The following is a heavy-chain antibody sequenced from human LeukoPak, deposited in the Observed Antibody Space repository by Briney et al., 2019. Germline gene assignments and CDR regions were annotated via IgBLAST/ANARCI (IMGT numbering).Heavy chain of an antibody. CDR3: TTDHPAQHTSVSYTSGYFNDAFDI. CDR1: GFTFSSAW. J-gene: IGHJ3*02. Sequence: PGGSLRLSCAASGFTFSSAWMSWVRQAPGKGLEWVGRIKSKTDGGTTDYAAPVKGRFTISRDDSKNMLYLQMNSLKTEDTAVYYCTTDHPAQHTSVSYTSGYFNDAFDIWGQGTMVTVSS. CDR2: IKSKTDGGTT. V-gene: IGHV3-15*01. D-gene: IGHD1-26*01.